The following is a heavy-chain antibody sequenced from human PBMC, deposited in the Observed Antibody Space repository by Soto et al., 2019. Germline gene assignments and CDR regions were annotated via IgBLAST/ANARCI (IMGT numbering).Heavy chain of an antibody. CDR2: IYWDDDK. CDR1: GFSLSTSEVG. CDR3: ARTAYYFDS. Sequence: QITLKESGPTLVKPTQTLTLTCTFSGFSLSTSEVGVGWIRQPPGKALEWLALIYWDDDKRYSPSLKSRLTXXKDTSKTQVVLTMTNMDPLDTATYYCARTAYYFDSWGQGTLVTVSS. J-gene: IGHJ4*02. V-gene: IGHV2-5*02.